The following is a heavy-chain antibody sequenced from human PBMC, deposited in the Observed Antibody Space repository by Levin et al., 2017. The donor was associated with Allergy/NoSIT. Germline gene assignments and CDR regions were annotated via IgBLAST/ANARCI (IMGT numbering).Heavy chain of an antibody. J-gene: IGHJ5*01. CDR1: GYSFSDYY. CDR3: ARDKSYRDTGGSYDS. V-gene: IGHV1-2*02. CDR2: INPNSGGT. Sequence: GESLKISCKASGYSFSDYYIHWVRQAPGQGLEWMGRINPNSGGTNYAQTFQGRVTMTRDTSTCSAYMELSRLTSDDTAVYYCARDKSYRDTGGSYDSWVQGTLVTVSS. D-gene: IGHD2-8*02.